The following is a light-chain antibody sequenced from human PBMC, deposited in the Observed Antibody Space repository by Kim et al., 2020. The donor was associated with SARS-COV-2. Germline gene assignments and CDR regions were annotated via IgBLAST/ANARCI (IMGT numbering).Light chain of an antibody. V-gene: IGKV3-15*01. CDR2: GAS. CDR1: QSVSGE. Sequence: EIVMTQSPATLSVSPGERATLSCRASQSVSGELAWYQQKPGQAPRLLIYGASTRAAGIPARFSGSGSGTDYSLTISNLKSEDFAIYYCNQYTNWPEYTCGQGTKLEI. J-gene: IGKJ2*01. CDR3: NQYTNWPEYT.